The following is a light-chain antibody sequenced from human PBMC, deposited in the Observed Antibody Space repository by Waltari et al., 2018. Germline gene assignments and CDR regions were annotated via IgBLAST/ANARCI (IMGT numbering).Light chain of an antibody. V-gene: IGLV1-40*01. CDR1: SSNIGAGYD. J-gene: IGLJ2*01. Sequence: QSVLTQPPSVSGAPGQRITTSCTGTSSNIGAGYDEHWYLQLPGTAPKLLILCNNNRPSGVPDRFSASKSDTSASLAITGLQAEDEADYYCQSYDSSLSGVIFGGGTKLTVL. CDR2: CNN. CDR3: QSYDSSLSGVI.